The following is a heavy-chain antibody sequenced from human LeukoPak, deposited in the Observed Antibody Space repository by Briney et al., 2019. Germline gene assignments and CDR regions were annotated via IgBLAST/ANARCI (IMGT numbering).Heavy chain of an antibody. D-gene: IGHD5-18*01. J-gene: IGHJ4*02. CDR2: IIPILGIA. V-gene: IGHV1-69*04. CDR1: GGTFSSYA. CDR3: ARDRGYSYGLASDY. Sequence: GASVKVSCKASGGTFSSYAISWVRQAPGQGLEWMGRIIPILGIANYAQKFQGRVTITADKSTSTAYMGLSSLRSEDTAVYYCARDRGYSYGLASDYWGQGTLVTVSS.